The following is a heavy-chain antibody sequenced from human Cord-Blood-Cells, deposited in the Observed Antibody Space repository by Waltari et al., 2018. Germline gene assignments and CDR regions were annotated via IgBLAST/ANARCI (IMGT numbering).Heavy chain of an antibody. CDR3: ARGLYCSGGSCYGRWVDP. Sequence: QVQLVQSGAEVKKTGCTVKVSCMASGGTFSSYAISWVRQVPEQALEWMGGIITIFGTANYAQKFQGRVTITADESTSTAYMGLSSLRSEDTAVYYCARGLYCSGGSCYGRWVDPWGQGTLVTVSA. V-gene: IGHV1-69*01. J-gene: IGHJ5*02. CDR1: GGTFSSYA. D-gene: IGHD2-15*01. CDR2: IITIFGTA.